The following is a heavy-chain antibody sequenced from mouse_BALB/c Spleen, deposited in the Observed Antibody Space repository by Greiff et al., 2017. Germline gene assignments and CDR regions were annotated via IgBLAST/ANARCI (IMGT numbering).Heavy chain of an antibody. CDR3: ARGGGLRYYYAMDY. CDR2: ISSGGST. V-gene: IGHV5-6-5*01. CDR1: GFTFSSYA. J-gene: IGHJ4*01. Sequence: EVKLVESGGGLVKPGGSLKLSCAASGFTFSSYAMSWVRQTPEKRLEWVASISSGGSTYYPDSVKGRFTISRDNARNILYLQMSSLRSEDTAMYYCARGGGLRYYYAMDYWGQGTSVTVSS. D-gene: IGHD2-4*01.